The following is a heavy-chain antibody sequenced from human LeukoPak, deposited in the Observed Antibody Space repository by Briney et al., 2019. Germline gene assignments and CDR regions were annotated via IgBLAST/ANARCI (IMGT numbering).Heavy chain of an antibody. CDR3: ARLKRRGYSGYENFDY. CDR2: IYYSGST. V-gene: IGHV4-31*11. D-gene: IGHD5-12*01. CDR1: GGSISSGGYS. Sequence: PSQTLSLTCAVSGGSISSGGYSWSWTRQHPGKGLEWIGYIYYSGSTYYNPSLKSRVTISVDTSKSQFSLKLSSVTAADTAVYYCARLKRRGYSGYENFDYWGQGTLVTVSS. J-gene: IGHJ4*02.